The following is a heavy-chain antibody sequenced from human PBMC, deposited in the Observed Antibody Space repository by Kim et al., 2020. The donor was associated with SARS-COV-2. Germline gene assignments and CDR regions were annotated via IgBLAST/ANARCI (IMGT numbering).Heavy chain of an antibody. CDR2: IGITGGNT. CDR1: AFTFTSYA. J-gene: IGHJ4*02. V-gene: IGHV3-23*01. D-gene: IGHD2-2*01. Sequence: GGSLRLSCEASAFTFTSYAMTWVRQAPGKGLEWVASIGITGGNTYYADSVKGRFTISRDNSRDTLFLHMNSLRAEDTAVYYCTKRTSGAWPFDYWGQGTLVTVSS. CDR3: TKRTSGAWPFDY.